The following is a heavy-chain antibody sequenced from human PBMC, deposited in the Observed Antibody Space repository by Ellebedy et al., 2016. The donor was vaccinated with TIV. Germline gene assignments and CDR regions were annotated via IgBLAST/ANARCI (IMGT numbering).Heavy chain of an antibody. CDR3: AKLGGISSWYSDY. CDR1: EFTFSTYS. J-gene: IGHJ4*02. V-gene: IGHV3-48*01. D-gene: IGHD6-13*01. CDR2: IGSRINKI. Sequence: PGGSLRLSCAASEFTFSTYSMNWVRRAPGKGREWVAYIGSRINKIYYADSVKGRFPIARDNAKNSLYLQMNSLKADDTAVYYCAKLGGISSWYSDYWGQGTLVTVSS.